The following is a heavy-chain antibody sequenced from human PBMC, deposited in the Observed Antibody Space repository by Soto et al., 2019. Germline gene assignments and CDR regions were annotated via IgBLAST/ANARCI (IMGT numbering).Heavy chain of an antibody. CDR2: MDPSDSHT. Sequence: GESLKISCKGSGYRFNSYWISWVRQLPGKGLEWMGRMDPSDSHTIYSPSFQGHVTISADKSISAAYLQWSSLKASDTAVYFCASRNSGAFFARVVGGQGTRATVPS. J-gene: IGHJ6*02. CDR1: GYRFNSYW. CDR3: ASRNSGAFFARVV. V-gene: IGHV5-10-1*01. D-gene: IGHD7-27*01.